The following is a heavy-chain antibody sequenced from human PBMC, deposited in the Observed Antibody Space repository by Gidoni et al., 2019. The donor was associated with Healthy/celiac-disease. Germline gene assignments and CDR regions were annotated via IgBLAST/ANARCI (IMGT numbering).Heavy chain of an antibody. V-gene: IGHV4-39*07. CDR2: IYYSGST. J-gene: IGHJ5*02. Sequence: QLQLQESGPGLVKPSETLSLTCTVSVGSIRSSSYYWGWIRQPPGKGLEWIGSIYYSGSTYYNPSLKSRVTISVDTSKNQFSLKLSSVTAADTAVYYCARVRYCSSTSCYDWFDPWGQGTLVTVSS. CDR1: VGSIRSSSYY. D-gene: IGHD2-2*01. CDR3: ARVRYCSSTSCYDWFDP.